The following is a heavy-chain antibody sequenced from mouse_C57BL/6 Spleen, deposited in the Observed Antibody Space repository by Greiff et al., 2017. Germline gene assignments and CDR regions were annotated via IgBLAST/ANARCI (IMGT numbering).Heavy chain of an antibody. D-gene: IGHD2-3*01. CDR3: ARWLLRGGYYAMDY. CDR1: GYTFTSYW. V-gene: IGHV1-69*01. J-gene: IGHJ4*01. CDR2: IDPSDSYT. Sequence: VQLQQPGAALVMPGASVKLSCKASGYTFTSYWMHWVKQRPGQGLEWIGEIDPSDSYTNYNQKFKGKSTLTVDKSSSTAYMQLSSLTSEDSAVYYCARWLLRGGYYAMDYWGQGTSVTVSS.